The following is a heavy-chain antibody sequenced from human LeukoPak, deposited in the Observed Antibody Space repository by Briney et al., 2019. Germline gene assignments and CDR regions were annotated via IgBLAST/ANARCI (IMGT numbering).Heavy chain of an antibody. CDR3: ARDGWYYDILTGYYNSWFDP. CDR2: IWYDGSNK. V-gene: IGHV3-33*01. D-gene: IGHD3-9*01. CDR1: GFTFSSYG. J-gene: IGHJ5*02. Sequence: GRSLRLSCAASGFTFSSYGMHWVRQAPGKGLEWVAVIWYDGSNKYYADSVKSRFTISRDNSKNTLYLQMNSLRAEDTAVYYCARDGWYYDILTGYYNSWFDPWGQGTLVTVSS.